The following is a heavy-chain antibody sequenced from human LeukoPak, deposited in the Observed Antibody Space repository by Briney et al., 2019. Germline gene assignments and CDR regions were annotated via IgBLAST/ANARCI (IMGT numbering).Heavy chain of an antibody. D-gene: IGHD2-21*02. V-gene: IGHV3-74*01. CDR1: GFTFSSYW. CDR2: INSDGSST. CDR3: ARDGDGDYVDY. J-gene: IGHJ4*02. Sequence: PGGSLGLSCAASGFTFSSYWMHWVRQAPGKGLVWVSRINSDGSSTSYADSVKGRFTISRDNAKNTLYLQMNSLRAEDTAVYYCARDGDGDYVDYWGQGTLVTVSS.